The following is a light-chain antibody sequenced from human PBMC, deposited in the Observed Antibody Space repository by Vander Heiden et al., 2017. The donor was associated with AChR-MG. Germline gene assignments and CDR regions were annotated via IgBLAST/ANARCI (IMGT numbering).Light chain of an antibody. V-gene: IGLV2-14*03. J-gene: IGLJ2*01. Sequence: QSALTQPASVSGSPGQSITISCTGTSSDIGYYNYVCWYQQQPGKAPKLIIYAVDKRPSGVSDRFSGSKSGNTASLTISGLQPDDEATYFCSSYTIKSAPGLCGGGTKLTVL. CDR3: SSYTIKSAPGL. CDR2: AVD. CDR1: SSDIGYYNY.